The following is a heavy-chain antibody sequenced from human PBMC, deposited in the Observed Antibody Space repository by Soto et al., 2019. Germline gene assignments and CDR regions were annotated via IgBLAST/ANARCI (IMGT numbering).Heavy chain of an antibody. CDR1: GGTFSSYA. V-gene: IGHV1-69*06. J-gene: IGHJ4*02. Sequence: QVQLVQSGAEVKKPGSSVKVSCKASGGTFSSYAISWVRQAPGQGLEWMGGIIPIFGTANYAQKFQGRVTMTTDTSTSTAYMELRSLRSDDTAVYYCARDSPYDSSGYYARSDYWGQGTLVTVSS. CDR2: IIPIFGTA. D-gene: IGHD3-22*01. CDR3: ARDSPYDSSGYYARSDY.